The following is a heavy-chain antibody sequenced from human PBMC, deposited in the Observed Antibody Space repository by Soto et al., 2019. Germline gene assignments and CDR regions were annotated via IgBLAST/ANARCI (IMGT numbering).Heavy chain of an antibody. Sequence: GGSLRLSCAASGLTFSSYGMHWVRQAPGKGLEWVAVISYDGSNKYYADSVKGRFTISRDNSKNTLYLQMNSLRAEDTAVYYCAKASYSSSWYESGPFDYWGQGTLVTVSS. V-gene: IGHV3-30*18. D-gene: IGHD6-13*01. J-gene: IGHJ4*02. CDR2: ISYDGSNK. CDR3: AKASYSSSWYESGPFDY. CDR1: GLTFSSYG.